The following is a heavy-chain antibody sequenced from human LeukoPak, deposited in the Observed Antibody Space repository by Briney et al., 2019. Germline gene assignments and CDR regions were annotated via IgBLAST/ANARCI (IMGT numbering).Heavy chain of an antibody. CDR1: GFTFSSYS. D-gene: IGHD6-19*01. CDR2: ISSSSSYI. V-gene: IGHV3-21*01. Sequence: GGSLRLSCAASGFTFSSYSMNWVRQAPGKGLEWVPSISSSSSYIYYADSVKGRFTISRDNAKNSLYLQMNSLRAEDTAVYYCARVWSGWSGGPDAFDIWGQGTMVTVSS. J-gene: IGHJ3*02. CDR3: ARVWSGWSGGPDAFDI.